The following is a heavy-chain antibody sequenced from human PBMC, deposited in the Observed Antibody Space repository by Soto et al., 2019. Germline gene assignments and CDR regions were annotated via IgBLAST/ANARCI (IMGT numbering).Heavy chain of an antibody. CDR3: ATSLDV. CDR2: IRNNGTST. CDR1: GFSFDIYA. Sequence: GGSLRLSCAASGFSFDIYAMSWVRQAPGKGLEWVSLIRNNGTSTYYADSVKGRFTISIDHSKNTLYLQMNSLTAEDTAVYYCATSLDVWGQGTTVTVSS. V-gene: IGHV3-23*01. J-gene: IGHJ6*02.